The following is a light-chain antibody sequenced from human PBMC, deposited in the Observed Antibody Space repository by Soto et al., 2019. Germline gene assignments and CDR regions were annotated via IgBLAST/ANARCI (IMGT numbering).Light chain of an antibody. V-gene: IGKV1-39*01. CDR3: QQSYTTPFT. J-gene: IGKJ2*01. Sequence: DIQMTQSPSSLSASVGGRVTITCRASQSVSNYLNWFQHKPGRAPKLLIHTASTLRSGVPSRFSGSGSGADFTLTISSLQREDFATYYCQQSYTTPFTFGQGTELEIK. CDR2: TAS. CDR1: QSVSNY.